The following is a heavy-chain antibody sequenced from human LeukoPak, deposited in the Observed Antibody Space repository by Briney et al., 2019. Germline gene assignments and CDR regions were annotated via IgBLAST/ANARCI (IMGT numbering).Heavy chain of an antibody. CDR3: ARDLYYYDSSGYYQDY. Sequence: ASVKVSCKASGYTFTDYYMHWLRQAPGQGLEWMGWINPNSGGTNYAQKFQGRVTMTRDTSISTAYMELSRLRSDDTAVYYCARDLYYYDSSGYYQDYWGQGTLVTVSS. J-gene: IGHJ4*02. CDR1: GYTFTDYY. CDR2: INPNSGGT. D-gene: IGHD3-22*01. V-gene: IGHV1-2*02.